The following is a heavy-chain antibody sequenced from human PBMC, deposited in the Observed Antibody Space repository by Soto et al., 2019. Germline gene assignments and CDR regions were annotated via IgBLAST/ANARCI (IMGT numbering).Heavy chain of an antibody. D-gene: IGHD5-12*01. CDR1: GYTFTGHY. CDR3: ARAVVTTTPNFVY. V-gene: IGHV1-2*04. J-gene: IGHJ4*02. Sequence: ASVKVSCKASGYTFTGHYIHWVRQAPGQGLEWMGWINPNSGVTNYAQKLQGWVTLTRDTSISTAYMELSRLRSDDTALYYCARAVVTTTPNFVYWGQGTLVTVSS. CDR2: INPNSGVT.